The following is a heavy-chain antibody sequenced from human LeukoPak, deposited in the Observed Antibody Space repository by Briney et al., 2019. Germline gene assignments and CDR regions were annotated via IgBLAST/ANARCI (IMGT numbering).Heavy chain of an antibody. V-gene: IGHV1-69*16. J-gene: IGHJ6*03. CDR1: GGTFGGYT. D-gene: IGHD6-25*01. CDR2: IIPMLRSS. Sequence: SVKVSCKASGGTFGGYTISWVRQAPGQGLEWMGGIIPMLRSSTYAQRFQGRLTVTTDESTTTVHMELRSLGSEDTAVYFCARELSAAAPYYMDVWGKGTTVAVSS. CDR3: ARELSAAAPYYMDV.